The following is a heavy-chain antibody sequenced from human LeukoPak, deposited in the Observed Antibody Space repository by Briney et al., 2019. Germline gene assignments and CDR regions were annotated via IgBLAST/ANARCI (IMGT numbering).Heavy chain of an antibody. J-gene: IGHJ4*02. CDR2: IKEDGSEK. V-gene: IGHV3-7*01. Sequence: GGSLRLSCAASGFTFSSYSMNWVRQAPGKGLAWVANIKEDGSEKNYVDSVKGRFTISRDNAKNTLYLQMNSLRVEDTAVYYCAKQMAVDYFDYWGQGTLVTVSS. CDR1: GFTFSSYS. CDR3: AKQMAVDYFDY. D-gene: IGHD5-24*01.